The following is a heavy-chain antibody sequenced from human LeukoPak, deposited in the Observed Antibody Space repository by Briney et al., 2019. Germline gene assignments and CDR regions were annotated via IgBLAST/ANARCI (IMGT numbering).Heavy chain of an antibody. D-gene: IGHD2-2*01. J-gene: IGHJ6*03. Sequence: SETLSLTCTVSGGSISSNYLSWIRQLPGKGLEWIGYIYASGSTNSNPSLKSRVTISVDTSKNQFSLKLTSVTAADTAVYYCARDRGHLGCCSSTSCPDYMDVWGKGTTVTVSS. CDR1: GGSISSNY. CDR2: IYASGST. V-gene: IGHV4-59*12. CDR3: ARDRGHLGCCSSTSCPDYMDV.